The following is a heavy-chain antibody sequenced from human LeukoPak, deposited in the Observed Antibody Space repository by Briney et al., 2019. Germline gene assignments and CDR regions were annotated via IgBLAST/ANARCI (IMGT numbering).Heavy chain of an antibody. CDR1: GYTFTSYG. CDR2: ISAYNGNT. V-gene: IGHV1-18*01. J-gene: IGHJ4*02. D-gene: IGHD4-17*01. Sequence: ASVKVSCKASGYTFTSYGISWVRQAPGQGLEWMGWISAYNGNTNYAQKLQGRVTMTTDTSTSTAYMELRSLRSDDTAVYYCASWTTVTTERYFDYWGQGTLVTVSS. CDR3: ASWTTVTTERYFDY.